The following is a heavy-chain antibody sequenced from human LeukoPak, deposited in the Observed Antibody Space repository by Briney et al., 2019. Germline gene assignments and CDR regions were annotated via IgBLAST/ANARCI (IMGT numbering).Heavy chain of an antibody. CDR3: ARQGDYPHPPQLD. CDR2: IYYSGST. V-gene: IGHV4-59*08. J-gene: IGHJ4*02. Sequence: PSETLSLTCTVSGGSISSYYWSWIRQPPGKGLEWIGYIYYSGSTNYNPSLKSRVTISVDTSKNQFSLKLSSVTAADTAVYYCARQGDYPHPPQLDWGQGTLVTVSS. CDR1: GGSISSYY. D-gene: IGHD4-11*01.